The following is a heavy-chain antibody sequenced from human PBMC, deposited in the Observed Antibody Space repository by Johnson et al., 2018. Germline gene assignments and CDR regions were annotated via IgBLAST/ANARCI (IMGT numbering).Heavy chain of an antibody. V-gene: IGHV3-30-3*01. CDR2: ISYDGSNK. CDR1: GFTFSSYA. CDR3: AKVSAAAGTQGFQH. Sequence: QVQLVESGGGVVQPGRSLRLSCAASGFTFSSYAMHWVRQAPGKGLEWVAVISYDGSNKYYADSVKGRFTISRDNSKNTLYLQMNSLGAEDTAVNYCAKVSAAAGTQGFQHWGQGTLVPVSS. J-gene: IGHJ1*01. D-gene: IGHD6-13*01.